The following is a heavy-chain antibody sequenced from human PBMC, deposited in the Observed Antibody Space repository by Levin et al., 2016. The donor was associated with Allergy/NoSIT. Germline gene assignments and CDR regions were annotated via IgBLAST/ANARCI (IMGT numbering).Heavy chain of an antibody. D-gene: IGHD1-7*01. V-gene: IGHV4-59*03. CDR3: ATPNWNYFAFDI. CDR2: IYYTGST. CDR1: GGSISDYY. J-gene: IGHJ3*02. Sequence: SETLSLTCTVSGGSISDYYWSWIRQSPGKGLEWIGYIYYTGSTNYNPSLKSRVTISVDTSKNQFSLNLFSVTAADTAVYYCATPNWNYFAFDIWGQGTMVTVSS.